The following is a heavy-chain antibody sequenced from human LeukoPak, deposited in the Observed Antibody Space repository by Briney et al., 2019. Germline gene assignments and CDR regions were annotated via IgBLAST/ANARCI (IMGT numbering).Heavy chain of an antibody. CDR3: AKGPVAVYDFWSGPLQTSYYMDV. Sequence: GGSLRLSCAASGFTLSSYGMHWVGQAPGKGMEWVAFIWYDGSNEYYADCVKGRFTISRDNSNRTLYLQMNSLRAEATAVYYCAKGPVAVYDFWSGPLQTSYYMDVWGKGTTVTVSS. V-gene: IGHV3-30*02. J-gene: IGHJ6*03. CDR2: IWYDGSNE. CDR1: GFTLSSYG. D-gene: IGHD3-3*01.